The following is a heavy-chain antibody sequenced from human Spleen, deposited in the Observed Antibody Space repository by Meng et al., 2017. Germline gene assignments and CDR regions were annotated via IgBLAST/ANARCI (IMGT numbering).Heavy chain of an antibody. CDR2: IPHRGSS. J-gene: IGHJ1*01. CDR3: LRRSGGSV. Sequence: QVQLQESGPGLVKPSQTLSLTCTVSGDSITNHNWWAWVRQPPGKGLEWIGEIPHRGSSAYNPSLKSRVSMSIDKSKNQFSLKLTSVTAADTAVYHCLRRSGGSVWGQGTLVTVSS. V-gene: IGHV4-4*02. CDR1: GDSITNHNW. D-gene: IGHD3-10*01.